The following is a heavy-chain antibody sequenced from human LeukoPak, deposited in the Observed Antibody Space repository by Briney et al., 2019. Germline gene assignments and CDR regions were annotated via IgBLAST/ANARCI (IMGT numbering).Heavy chain of an antibody. Sequence: GGSLRLSCAASGFRFSDYWMEWVRQAPGKGLVWVSRIRKDGTTANYADSVKGRFTVSRNNAKNTVYLQMNSLRAEDTAVYYCARDYGGDGDAFDIWGQGTMVTVSS. J-gene: IGHJ3*02. CDR1: GFRFSDYW. CDR2: IRKDGTTA. D-gene: IGHD5-12*01. V-gene: IGHV3-74*01. CDR3: ARDYGGDGDAFDI.